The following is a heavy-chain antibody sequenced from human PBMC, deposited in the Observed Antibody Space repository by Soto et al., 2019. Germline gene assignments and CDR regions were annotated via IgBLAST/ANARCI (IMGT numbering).Heavy chain of an antibody. D-gene: IGHD2-8*01. J-gene: IGHJ6*02. Sequence: PSETLSLTCAVSGGSISSGGYSWSWIRQPPGKGLEWIGYIYHSGSTYYNPSLKSRVTISVDRSKNQFSLKLSSVTAADTAVYYCARLSVYGMDVWGQGTTVTVSS. CDR2: IYHSGST. CDR3: ARLSVYGMDV. CDR1: GGSISSGGYS. V-gene: IGHV4-30-2*01.